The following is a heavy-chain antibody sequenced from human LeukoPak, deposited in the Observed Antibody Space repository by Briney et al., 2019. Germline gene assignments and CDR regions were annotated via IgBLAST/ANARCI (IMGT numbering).Heavy chain of an antibody. CDR3: ARDRIVAPGT. V-gene: IGHV4-61*02. J-gene: IGHJ4*02. Sequence: SETLSLTCTVSGDSISSGSYYWSWIRQPAGKGLEWIGRIYTSGSTNYNPSLKSRVTISIDTSKNQFSLKLSSVTAADTAVYYCARDRIVAPGTWGQGTLVTVSS. CDR1: GDSISSGSYY. CDR2: IYTSGST. D-gene: IGHD6-6*01.